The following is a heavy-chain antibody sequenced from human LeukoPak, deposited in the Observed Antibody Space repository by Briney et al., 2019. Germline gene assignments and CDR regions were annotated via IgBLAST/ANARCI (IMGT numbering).Heavy chain of an antibody. V-gene: IGHV1-18*01. Sequence: ASVKVSCKASGYTFAIYGISWVRQAPGQGLEWMGWISAHGGNTHFAQNVQDRVTLTTDTTTSTAYMELKRLRSDDTAMYYCARTKSGYVIDDYWVQGTLVTVSS. CDR1: GYTFAIYG. J-gene: IGHJ4*02. CDR3: ARTKSGYVIDDY. D-gene: IGHD5-12*01. CDR2: ISAHGGNT.